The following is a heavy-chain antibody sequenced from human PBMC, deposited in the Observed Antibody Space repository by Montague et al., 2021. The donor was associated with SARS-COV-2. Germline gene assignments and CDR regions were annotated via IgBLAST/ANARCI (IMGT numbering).Heavy chain of an antibody. Sequence: SGTLSLTCTVSGGSISSFYWSWFRQPPGKGLEWIGYISDSGSTNYNPSLTSRVTMSVDTSKSQFSLKVNSVTAADTAVYYCARHYSATLPAVYWGQGTLVTVSS. CDR2: ISDSGST. CDR3: ARHYSATLPAVY. D-gene: IGHD2-15*01. V-gene: IGHV4-59*08. CDR1: GGSISSFY. J-gene: IGHJ4*02.